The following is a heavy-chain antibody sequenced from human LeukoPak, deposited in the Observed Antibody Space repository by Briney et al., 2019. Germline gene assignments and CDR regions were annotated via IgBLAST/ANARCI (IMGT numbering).Heavy chain of an antibody. V-gene: IGHV3-30*03. D-gene: IGHD6-6*01. Sequence: GGSLRLSCAVSEFTFSNYWMTWVRQAPGKGLEWVAVISYDGSNKYYADSVKGRFTISRDNSKNTLYLQMNSLRAEDTAVYYCAGQLGRSRPFDYWGQGTLVTVSS. CDR2: ISYDGSNK. J-gene: IGHJ4*02. CDR3: AGQLGRSRPFDY. CDR1: EFTFSNYW.